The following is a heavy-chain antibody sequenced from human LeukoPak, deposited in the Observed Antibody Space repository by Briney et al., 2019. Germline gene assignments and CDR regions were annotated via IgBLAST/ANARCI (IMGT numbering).Heavy chain of an antibody. J-gene: IGHJ3*02. CDR2: IYTSGST. CDR1: GGSISSYY. D-gene: IGHD2-15*01. CDR3: ARGAEISEYCSGGSCYSPGAFDI. V-gene: IGHV4-4*07. Sequence: PSETLSLTCTASGGSISSYYWSWIRQPAGKGLEWIGRIYTSGSTNYNPSLRSRVTMSVDTSKNQFSLKLSSVTAADTAVYYCARGAEISEYCSGGSCYSPGAFDIWGQGTMVTVSS.